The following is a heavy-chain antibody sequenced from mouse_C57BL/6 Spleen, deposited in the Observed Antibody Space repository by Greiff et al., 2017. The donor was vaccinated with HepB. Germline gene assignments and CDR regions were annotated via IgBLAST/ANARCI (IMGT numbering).Heavy chain of an antibody. CDR2: IDPSDSET. V-gene: IGHV1-52*01. J-gene: IGHJ1*03. CDR1: GYTFTSYW. Sequence: QVQLKQPGAELVRPGSSVKLSCKASGYTFTSYWMHWVKQRPIQGLEWIGNIDPSDSETHYNQKFKDKATLTVDKSSSTAYMQLSSLTSEDSAVYYCARWKGYSDVWGTGTTVTVSS. CDR3: ARWKGYSDV.